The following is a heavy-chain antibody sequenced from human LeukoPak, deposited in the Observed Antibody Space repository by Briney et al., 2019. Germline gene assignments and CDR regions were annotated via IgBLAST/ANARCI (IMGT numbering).Heavy chain of an antibody. CDR3: ARVVEDRDGYKPSDFDY. V-gene: IGHV3-23*01. CDR2: ISNSGSRT. D-gene: IGHD5-24*01. Sequence: GGSLRLSCAVSGFTFSNYGMTWVRQAPGKGLEWVSAISNSGSRTYYADSVKGRFTISRDNSEHTVYLQMNSLRAEDTAVYYCARVVEDRDGYKPSDFDYWGQGTLVTVSS. CDR1: GFTFSNYG. J-gene: IGHJ4*02.